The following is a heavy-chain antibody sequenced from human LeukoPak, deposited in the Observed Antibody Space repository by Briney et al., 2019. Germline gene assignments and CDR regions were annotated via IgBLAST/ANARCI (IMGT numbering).Heavy chain of an antibody. CDR3: AKVLIYSSGWSSFDY. D-gene: IGHD6-19*01. Sequence: GGSLRLSCAASGFTFSSYAMTWVRQAPGKGLEWVSGISGSGGNTYYADSVKARFTISRDNSKNTLYLQMNSLSAQHTAIYFCAKVLIYSSGWSSFDYWGQGTLVTVSS. CDR1: GFTFSSYA. J-gene: IGHJ4*02. CDR2: ISGSGGNT. V-gene: IGHV3-23*01.